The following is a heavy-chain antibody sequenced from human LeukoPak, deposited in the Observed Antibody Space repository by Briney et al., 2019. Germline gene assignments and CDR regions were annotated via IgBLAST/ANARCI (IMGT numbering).Heavy chain of an antibody. CDR3: AIGGYFPGYFDY. D-gene: IGHD3-22*01. CDR2: IYPGDFDT. V-gene: IGHV5-51*01. Sequence: GESLKISCKGSGYSFTSYWIVWVRQMPGKGLEWMGIIYPGDFDTTYSPSFEGQVTISVDPSIDAAYLQWHSLKASDTAIYYCAIGGYFPGYFDYWGQGTQVTVS. CDR1: GYSFTSYW. J-gene: IGHJ4*02.